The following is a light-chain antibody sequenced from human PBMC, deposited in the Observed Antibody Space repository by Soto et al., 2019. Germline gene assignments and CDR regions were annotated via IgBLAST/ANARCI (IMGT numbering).Light chain of an antibody. Sequence: DIQMTQSPSSLSVSVGDRVTITCRASQSITFYLNWYQQKPGKAPKLLIYAASSLQSGVPSRFSGSGSGTDFTLTISSLQPEDFATYYCQQSYSNSITFGQGTRLEIK. V-gene: IGKV1-39*01. CDR2: AAS. J-gene: IGKJ5*01. CDR3: QQSYSNSIT. CDR1: QSITFY.